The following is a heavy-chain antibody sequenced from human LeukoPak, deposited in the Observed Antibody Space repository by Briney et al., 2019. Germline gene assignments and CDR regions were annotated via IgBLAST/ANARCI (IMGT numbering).Heavy chain of an antibody. CDR1: GGSINSSSYY. V-gene: IGHV4-39*07. J-gene: IGHJ4*02. Sequence: SETLSLTCTVSGGSINSSSYYWGWIHQPPGKGLEWIGSIYYSGSTYYNPSLKSRVTISVDTSKNQFSLKLSSVTAADTAVYYCAKSYFDYSTYYSYYFNLWGQGALVTVSS. CDR2: IYYSGST. CDR3: AKSYFDYSTYYSYYFNL. D-gene: IGHD4-11*01.